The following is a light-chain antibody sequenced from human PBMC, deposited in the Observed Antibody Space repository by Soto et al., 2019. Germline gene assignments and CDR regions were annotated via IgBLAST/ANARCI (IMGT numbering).Light chain of an antibody. J-gene: IGLJ1*01. Sequence: QFVLTQPPSVSGAPGQRVTISCTASSSNIGAGYDVHWYQQLPGAAPKLLIYGNSNRPSGVPDRFSGSKSGTSASLAITGLQAEDEADYYCQSYDSSLSGPSYVFGTGTKLTVL. V-gene: IGLV1-40*01. CDR1: SSNIGAGYD. CDR3: QSYDSSLSGPSYV. CDR2: GNS.